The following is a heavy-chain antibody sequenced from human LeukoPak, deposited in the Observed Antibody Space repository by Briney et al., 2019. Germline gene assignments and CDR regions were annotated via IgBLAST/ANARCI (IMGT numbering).Heavy chain of an antibody. CDR3: ASVRSSTWSKEVSIWFDP. D-gene: IGHD6-13*01. CDR1: GFTFTNYW. J-gene: IGHJ5*02. V-gene: IGHV3-7*01. CDR2: IKQDGSEK. Sequence: GGSLRLSCTASGFTFTNYWMSWVRQAPGKGLEWVANIKQDGSEKYYVDSVKGRFTISRDNAKNSLYLQMNSLRPEDTALYYCASVRSSTWSKEVSIWFDPWGQGTLVTVSS.